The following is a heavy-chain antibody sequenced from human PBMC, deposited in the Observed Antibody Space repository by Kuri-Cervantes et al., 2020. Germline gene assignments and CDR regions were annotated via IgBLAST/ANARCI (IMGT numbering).Heavy chain of an antibody. Sequence: SETLSLTCTASGGSISSGGYYWSWIRQHPGKGLEWIGYIYYSGSTYYNPSLKSRVTISVDMSKNQFSLKLSSVTAADTAMYYCAREGGSGGYNGYVYYWGRGTLVTVSS. CDR1: GGSISSGGYY. CDR2: IYYSGST. J-gene: IGHJ4*02. V-gene: IGHV4-31*03. D-gene: IGHD5-12*01. CDR3: AREGGSGGYNGYVYY.